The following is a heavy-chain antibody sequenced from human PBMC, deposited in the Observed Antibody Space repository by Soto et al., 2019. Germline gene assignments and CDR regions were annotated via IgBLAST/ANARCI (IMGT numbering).Heavy chain of an antibody. CDR3: ARDSGNYYDSSGYYSTANYYFDY. CDR1: GGSISSYY. V-gene: IGHV4-31*03. J-gene: IGHJ4*02. D-gene: IGHD3-22*01. Sequence: SETLSLTCTVSGGSISSYYWSWIRQHPGKGLEWIGYIYYSGSTYYSPSLKSRITISVDTSKNQFSLKLSSVTAADTAVYYCARDSGNYYDSSGYYSTANYYFDYWGQGTLVTVSS. CDR2: IYYSGST.